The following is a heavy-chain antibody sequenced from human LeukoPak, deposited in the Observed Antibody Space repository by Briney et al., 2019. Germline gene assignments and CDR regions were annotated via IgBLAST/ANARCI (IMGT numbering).Heavy chain of an antibody. CDR2: IIPILGIA. J-gene: IGHJ5*02. D-gene: IGHD2-21*01. Sequence: SVKVSCKASGGTFSSYAISWVRQAPGQGLEWMGRIIPILGIANYAQKFQGRVTITADKSTSTAYMELSSLRAEDTAVYYCARDAILWRSSDLWGQGTLVTVSS. CDR3: ARDAILWRSSDL. V-gene: IGHV1-69*04. CDR1: GGTFSSYA.